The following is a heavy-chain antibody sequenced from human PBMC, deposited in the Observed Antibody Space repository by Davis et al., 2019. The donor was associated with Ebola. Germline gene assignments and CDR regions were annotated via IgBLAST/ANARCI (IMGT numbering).Heavy chain of an antibody. D-gene: IGHD1-26*01. V-gene: IGHV3-74*01. Sequence: HTGGSLRLSCAASGFTFSNAWMSWVRQAPGKGLVWVSRINSDESTTTYADSVKGRFTISRDNAKNTLYLQMNGLRADDTAVYYCAREGGSYGEAFDIWGQGTLVTVSS. J-gene: IGHJ3*02. CDR3: AREGGSYGEAFDI. CDR1: GFTFSNAW. CDR2: INSDESTT.